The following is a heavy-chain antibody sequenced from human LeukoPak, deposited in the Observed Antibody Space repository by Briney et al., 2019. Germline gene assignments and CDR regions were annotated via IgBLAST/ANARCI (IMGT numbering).Heavy chain of an antibody. CDR1: GFTFSSYA. CDR3: AKDRSRSSSPYYFDS. J-gene: IGHJ4*02. D-gene: IGHD6-6*01. CDR2: ISGSGGST. Sequence: GGSLRLSCAASGFTFSSYAMSWVRQDPGKGLEWVSGISGSGGSTFYADSVKGRFTISRDNSDNTPNLQMSSLRAEDTAIYYCAKDRSRSSSPYYFDSWGQGTLVTVSS. V-gene: IGHV3-23*01.